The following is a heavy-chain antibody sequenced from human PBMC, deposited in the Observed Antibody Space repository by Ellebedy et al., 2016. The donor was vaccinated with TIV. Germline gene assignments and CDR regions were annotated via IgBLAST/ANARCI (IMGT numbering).Heavy chain of an antibody. J-gene: IGHJ4*02. CDR3: VKQLVYGVY. CDR2: ISSSSSTI. V-gene: IGHV3-48*01. Sequence: GESLKISCAASGFTFSSYSMNWVRQAPGKGLEWVSYISSSSSTIYYADSVKGRFTISRDNAKNSLYLQMNSLRAEDTAVYYCVKQLVYGVYWGQGTLVTVSS. D-gene: IGHD4-17*01. CDR1: GFTFSSYS.